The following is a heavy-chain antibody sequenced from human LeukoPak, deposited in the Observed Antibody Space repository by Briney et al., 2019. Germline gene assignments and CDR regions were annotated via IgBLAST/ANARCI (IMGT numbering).Heavy chain of an antibody. CDR3: ARARYVNSFYAFDI. D-gene: IGHD3-9*01. CDR1: GGSISSYY. Sequence: SETLSLTCTVSGGSISSYYWSWIRLPPGKGLEWIGYLSKSGNTNYSPSLKSRVTIFGDTSKNQFFLKLSSVTAADTAVYYCARARYVNSFYAFDIWGQGTLVAVSS. CDR2: LSKSGNT. V-gene: IGHV4-59*01. J-gene: IGHJ3*02.